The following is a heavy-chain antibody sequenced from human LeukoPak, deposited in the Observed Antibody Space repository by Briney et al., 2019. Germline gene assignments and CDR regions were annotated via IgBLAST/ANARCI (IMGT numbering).Heavy chain of an antibody. J-gene: IGHJ4*02. V-gene: IGHV3-7*01. CDR2: INQDASEV. CDR1: GFTFSTYW. CDR3: ATDRDNSDWQKRFDS. D-gene: IGHD2-21*02. Sequence: GGSLRLSCAASGFTFSTYWMNWYRQAPGKGLEWVGNINQDASEVNYVDSVRGRFTISRDNAKNSLHLQMNSLRAEDTAVYYCATDRDNSDWQKRFDSWGQGTLVTVSS.